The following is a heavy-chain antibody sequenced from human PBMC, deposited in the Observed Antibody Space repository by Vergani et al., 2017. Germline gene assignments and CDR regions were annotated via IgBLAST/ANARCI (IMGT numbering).Heavy chain of an antibody. Sequence: VQLEESGGGLVLPGRSLRLSCVASGFTSAGYAMHWVRQAPGKGMEWVAFIRYDGSNKYYADSVKGRFTISRDNSKNTLYLQMNSLRAEDTAVYYCAKPPYSSGWYGNYWGQGTLVTVSS. CDR2: IRYDGSNK. D-gene: IGHD6-19*01. CDR1: GFTSAGYA. V-gene: IGHV3-30*02. CDR3: AKPPYSSGWYGNY. J-gene: IGHJ4*02.